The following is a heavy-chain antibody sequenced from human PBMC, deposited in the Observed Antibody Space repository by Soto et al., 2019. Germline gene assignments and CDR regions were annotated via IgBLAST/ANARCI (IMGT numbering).Heavy chain of an antibody. J-gene: IGHJ4*02. V-gene: IGHV3-48*02. CDR2: ISTSGATR. D-gene: IGHD3-10*01. Sequence: GGSLRLSCVASGFTFSTYSMNWVRQAPGKGLEWVAHISTSGATRYYADSVKGRFTISRDNAKTSLYLQMDSLRNEDTAVYYCAKAFITMAXVDYLDNWGQGIPVTVSS. CDR3: AKAFITMAXVDYLDN. CDR1: GFTFSTYS.